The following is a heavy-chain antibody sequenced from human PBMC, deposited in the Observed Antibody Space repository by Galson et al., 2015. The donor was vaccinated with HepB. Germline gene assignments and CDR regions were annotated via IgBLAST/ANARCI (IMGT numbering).Heavy chain of an antibody. V-gene: IGHV3-30*03. Sequence: SLRLSCAASGFTFSSYGMHWVRQAPGKGLEWVAVISYDGSNKYYADSVKGRFTISRDNAKNSLYLEMNSLRVEDTAVYYCAREFWGTYSWGQGTLVTVSS. CDR1: GFTFSSYG. D-gene: IGHD3-16*01. CDR3: AREFWGTYS. CDR2: ISYDGSNK. J-gene: IGHJ5*02.